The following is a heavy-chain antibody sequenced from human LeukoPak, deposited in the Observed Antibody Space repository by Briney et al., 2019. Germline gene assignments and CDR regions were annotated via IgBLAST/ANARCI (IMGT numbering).Heavy chain of an antibody. CDR3: AKGHGIC. CDR2: ISGNGDST. J-gene: IGHJ4*02. V-gene: IGHV3-23*01. CDR1: GFTFSSYT. Sequence: GGSLRLSCAASGFTFSSYTMNWVRQAPGKGLEWVSAISGNGDSTYYADSVKGRFTISRDNSKNTLFLQMNSPRAEDTAVYYCAKGHGICWGQGTLVTVSS.